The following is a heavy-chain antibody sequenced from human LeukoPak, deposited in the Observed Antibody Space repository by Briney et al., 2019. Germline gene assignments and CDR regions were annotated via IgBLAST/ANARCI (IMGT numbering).Heavy chain of an antibody. V-gene: IGHV3-48*04. D-gene: IGHD5-18*01. Sequence: GGSLRLSCAASGFAFSSYSMNWVRQAPGKGLEWVSYISNSGSPIYYADSVKGRFTVSRDNAKNSLYPHMNNLRAEDTAVYYCARDRSYGSFDFWGQGTLVTVSS. CDR1: GFAFSSYS. J-gene: IGHJ4*02. CDR3: ARDRSYGSFDF. CDR2: ISNSGSPI.